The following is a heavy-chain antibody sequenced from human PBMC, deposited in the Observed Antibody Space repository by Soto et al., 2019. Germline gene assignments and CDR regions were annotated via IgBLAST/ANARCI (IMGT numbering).Heavy chain of an antibody. CDR2: ISGSGGST. Sequence: VQLLESGGGLVQPGWSLRLSCAASGFTFSSYDMRWVRQAPGKGLEWVSTISGSGGSTYYADSVKGRFTGSRDNTGNTLYLPMNSLSAEHTAVYYCAKVVEQTTMSPHWGQGAPVTVSS. D-gene: IGHD6-13*01. J-gene: IGHJ4*02. V-gene: IGHV3-23*01. CDR1: GFTFSSYD. CDR3: AKVVEQTTMSPH.